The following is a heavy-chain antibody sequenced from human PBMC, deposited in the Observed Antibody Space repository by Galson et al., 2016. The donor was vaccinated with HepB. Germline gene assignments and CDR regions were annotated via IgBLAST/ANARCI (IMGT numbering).Heavy chain of an antibody. CDR3: ARVDCSGNACYLNY. D-gene: IGHD2-2*01. CDR2: IIPFLGIA. Sequence: SVKVSCKASGDTFSNYAITWVRQAPGQGLEWMGRIIPFLGIAKYAQRFQDRVTITADKSTSTVFMEVNSLRSEDTAGYYCARVDCSGNACYLNYWGQGTLVIVSS. CDR1: GDTFSNYA. V-gene: IGHV1-69*04. J-gene: IGHJ4*02.